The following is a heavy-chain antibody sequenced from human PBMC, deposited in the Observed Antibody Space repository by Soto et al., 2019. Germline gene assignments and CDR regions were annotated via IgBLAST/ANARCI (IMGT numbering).Heavy chain of an antibody. CDR1: GYTFTNYA. CDR3: ARETSGYDSFFDY. CDR2: INAATGDT. V-gene: IGHV1-3*01. D-gene: IGHD5-12*01. J-gene: IGHJ4*02. Sequence: QVHLVQSGAEVKKPGASVRLSCKASGYTFTNYAIHWVRQAPAQRLEWMGRINAATGDTRYSQQFQGRVTITRDTAANTAYMELTNLRSEDTAVYYCARETSGYDSFFDYWGQGTLVTVSS.